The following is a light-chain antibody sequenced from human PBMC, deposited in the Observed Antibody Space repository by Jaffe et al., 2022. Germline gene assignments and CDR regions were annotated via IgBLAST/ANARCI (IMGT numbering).Light chain of an antibody. CDR2: GNS. V-gene: IGLV1-40*01. CDR3: QSYDNSLFWV. J-gene: IGLJ3*02. Sequence: QSVLTQPPSVSGAPGQRVTISCSGSSSNIGAGYHVHWYQQLPGTAPKLLIHGNSNRPSGVPERISGSKSGTSASLAITGLQAEDEADYYCQSYDNSLFWVFGGGTKLTVL. CDR1: SSNIGAGYH.